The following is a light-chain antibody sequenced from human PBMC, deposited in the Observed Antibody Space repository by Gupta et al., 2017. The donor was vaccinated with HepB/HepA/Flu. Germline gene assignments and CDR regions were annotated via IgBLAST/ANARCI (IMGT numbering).Light chain of an antibody. Sequence: QSVLTQPPSASGTPGQRVTISFSGSSSNIGSNTVNWYQQLPGTAPKLLIYSNNQRPSGVPDRFSGSKSGTSASLAISGLQSEDEADYYCAAWDDSRVVFGGGTKLTVL. CDR1: SSNIGSNT. CDR3: AAWDDSRVV. J-gene: IGLJ2*01. V-gene: IGLV1-44*01. CDR2: SNN.